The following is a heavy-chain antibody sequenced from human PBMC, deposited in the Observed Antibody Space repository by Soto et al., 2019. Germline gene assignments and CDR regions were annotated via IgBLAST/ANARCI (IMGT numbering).Heavy chain of an antibody. J-gene: IGHJ4*02. CDR2: ISYDGSNK. V-gene: IGHV3-30*18. CDR1: GFTFSSYG. Sequence: PGGSLRLSCAASGFTFSSYGMHWVRQAPGKGLEWVAVISYDGSNKYYADSVKGRSTISRDNSKNTLYLQMNSLRAEDTAVYYCAKGDPPHWGQGTLVTVSS. CDR3: AKGDPPH.